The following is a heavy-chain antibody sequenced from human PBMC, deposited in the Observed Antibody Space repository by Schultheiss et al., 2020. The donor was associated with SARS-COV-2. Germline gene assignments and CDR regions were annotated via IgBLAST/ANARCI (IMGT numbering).Heavy chain of an antibody. V-gene: IGHV4-59*04. D-gene: IGHD3-22*01. CDR1: GGSISSYY. Sequence: SETLSLTCAVSGGSISSYYWSWIRQPPGKGLEWIGYIYYSGSTYYNPSLKSRVTISVDTSKNQFSLKLSSVTAADTAVYYCARHIAGAVITGDFDYWGQGTLVTVSS. J-gene: IGHJ4*02. CDR2: IYYSGST. CDR3: ARHIAGAVITGDFDY.